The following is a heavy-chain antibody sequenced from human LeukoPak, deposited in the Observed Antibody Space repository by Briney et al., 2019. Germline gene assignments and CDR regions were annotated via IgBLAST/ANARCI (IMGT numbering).Heavy chain of an antibody. CDR2: ISGSGGST. D-gene: IGHD2-15*01. V-gene: IGHV3-23*01. Sequence: GGSLRLSCAASGFTFSSYAMSWVRQAPGKGLEWVSAISGSGGSTYYADSVKGRFTISRDNSKNTLYLQMNSLRAEDMAVYYCAKGRGYCSGGSCQNWFDPWGQGTLVTVSS. CDR3: AKGRGYCSGGSCQNWFDP. CDR1: GFTFSSYA. J-gene: IGHJ5*02.